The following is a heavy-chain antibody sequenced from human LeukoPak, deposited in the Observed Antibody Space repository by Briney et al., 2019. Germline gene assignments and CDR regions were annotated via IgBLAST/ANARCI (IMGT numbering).Heavy chain of an antibody. CDR3: ARHLYYSASAFWYIDL. V-gene: IGHV4-39*01. D-gene: IGHD3-10*01. CDR1: GGSISSSSYY. CDR2: IYYSGST. Sequence: PSETLSLTCTVSGGSISSSSYYWGWIRQPPGKGLEWIGSIYYSGSTYYNPSLKSRVTISVDTSKNQFSLKLSSVTAADTAVYYCARHLYYSASAFWYIDLWGRGTLVIVSP. J-gene: IGHJ2*01.